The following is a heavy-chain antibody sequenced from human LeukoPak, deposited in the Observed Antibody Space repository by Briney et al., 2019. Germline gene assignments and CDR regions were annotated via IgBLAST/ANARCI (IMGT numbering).Heavy chain of an antibody. V-gene: IGHV4-59*01. CDR3: ARDPYYYDSSGGNWYFDL. Sequence: SETLSLTCTVSGGSISSYSWSWIRQPPGKGLEWVGYVYYTGSINYNPSLKSRVTISVDTSKNQFSLKLSSVTAADTAAYYCARDPYYYDSSGGNWYFDLWGRGTLVTVSS. J-gene: IGHJ2*01. D-gene: IGHD3-22*01. CDR1: GGSISSYS. CDR2: VYYTGSI.